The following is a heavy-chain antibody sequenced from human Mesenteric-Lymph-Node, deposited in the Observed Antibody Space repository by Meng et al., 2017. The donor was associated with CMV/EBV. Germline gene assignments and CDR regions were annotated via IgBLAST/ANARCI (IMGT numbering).Heavy chain of an antibody. V-gene: IGHV2-5*02. D-gene: IGHD6-13*01. CDR3: AHSSGIAAAGPFYFDY. CDR1: GSSLSTSGVG. J-gene: IGHJ4*02. Sequence: QITLRESGPTLVKPTQTLTMTCTFSGSSLSTSGVGVGWIRQPPGKALEWLALIYWDDDKRYSPSLKSRLTITKDTSKNQVVLTMTNMDPVDTATYYCAHSSGIAAAGPFYFDYWGQGTLVTVSS. CDR2: IYWDDDK.